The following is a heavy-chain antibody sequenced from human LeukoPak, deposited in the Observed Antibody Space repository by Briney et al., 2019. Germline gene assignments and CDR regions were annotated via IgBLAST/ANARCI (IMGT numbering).Heavy chain of an antibody. CDR1: GYTFSNYG. CDR3: ARGGSNWNYRYYFED. CDR2: INSKSGTT. J-gene: IGHJ4*02. Sequence: ASVKVSCKASGYTFSNYGINWVRQAPGQGLEWMGWINSKSGTTNYAPKLQDRVTLTRDTSTSTTYMELRSLRSDDTAVYFCARGGSNWNYRYYFEDWGQGTLVTVSS. V-gene: IGHV1-18*01. D-gene: IGHD1-7*01.